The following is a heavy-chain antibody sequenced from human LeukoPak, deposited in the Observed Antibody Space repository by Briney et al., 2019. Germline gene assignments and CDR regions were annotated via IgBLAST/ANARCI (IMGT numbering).Heavy chain of an antibody. CDR2: ISTGGST. Sequence: GGSLRLSCAASGFTASNNYMSWVRQAPGKGLEWVSVISTGGSTHYADSVKGRFTLSRDNSKNTLSLQMNSLRVDDTAVYYCAREGAGFQHWGQGTLVTVSS. J-gene: IGHJ1*01. CDR3: AREGAGFQH. CDR1: GFTASNNY. V-gene: IGHV3-53*01. D-gene: IGHD3-10*01.